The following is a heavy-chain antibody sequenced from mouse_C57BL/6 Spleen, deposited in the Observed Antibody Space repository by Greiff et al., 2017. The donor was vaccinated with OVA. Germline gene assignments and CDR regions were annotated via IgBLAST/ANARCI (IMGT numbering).Heavy chain of an antibody. J-gene: IGHJ4*01. V-gene: IGHV1-50*01. CDR2: IDPSDSYT. CDR1: GYTFTSYW. Sequence: QVQLQQPGAELVKPGASVKLSCKASGYTFTSYWMQWVKQRPGQGLEWIGEIDPSDSYTNYNQKFKGKATLTVDTSSSTAYMQLSSLTSEDSAVYYCARRLPNYYAMDYWGQGTTLTVSS. CDR3: ARRLPNYYAMDY. D-gene: IGHD3-2*02.